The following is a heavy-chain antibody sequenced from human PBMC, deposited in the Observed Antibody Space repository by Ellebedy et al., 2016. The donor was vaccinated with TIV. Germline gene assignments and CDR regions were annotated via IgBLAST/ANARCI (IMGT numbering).Heavy chain of an antibody. CDR2: IYYSGST. J-gene: IGHJ5*02. V-gene: IGHV4-61*01. Sequence: MPSETLSLTCTVSGGSVSSGRYYWSWIRQPPGKGLEWVGYIYYSGSTNYNPSLKSRVTISIDTSKNQFSLRLTSVTAADTAVYYCARDDPSEWLDPWGQGTLVTVSS. CDR1: GGSVSSGRYY. CDR3: ARDDPSEWLDP. D-gene: IGHD3-10*01.